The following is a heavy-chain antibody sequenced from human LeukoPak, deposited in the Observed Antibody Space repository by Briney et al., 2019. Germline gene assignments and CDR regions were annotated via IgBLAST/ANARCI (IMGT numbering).Heavy chain of an antibody. Sequence: PGGSLRLSCAASGFTFSSYAMHWVRQAPGKGLEWVALILYDGSNKYYADSVKGRFTISRDNSKNTLYLEVISLTAEDTAVYYCAKDDAWLRFGEWSQGTLVTVSS. CDR2: ILYDGSNK. D-gene: IGHD3-10*01. V-gene: IGHV3-30*18. CDR1: GFTFSSYA. CDR3: AKDDAWLRFGE. J-gene: IGHJ4*02.